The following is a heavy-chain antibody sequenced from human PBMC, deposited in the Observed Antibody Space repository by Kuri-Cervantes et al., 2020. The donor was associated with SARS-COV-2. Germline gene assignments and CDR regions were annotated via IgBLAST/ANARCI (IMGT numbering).Heavy chain of an antibody. CDR3: AAWGFPIVGATGPDAFDI. D-gene: IGHD1-26*01. Sequence: SVKVSCKASGYTFTSYAISWVRQAPGQGLEWMGRIIPILGTANYAQKFQGRVTITANKSTSTAYMELSSLRSEDTAVYYCAAWGFPIVGATGPDAFDIWGQGTMVTVSS. V-gene: IGHV1-69*04. J-gene: IGHJ3*02. CDR1: GYTFTSYA. CDR2: IIPILGTA.